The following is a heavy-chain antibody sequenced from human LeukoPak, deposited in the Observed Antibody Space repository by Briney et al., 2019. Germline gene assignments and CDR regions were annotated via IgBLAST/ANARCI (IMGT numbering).Heavy chain of an antibody. CDR1: GYTFTSYG. CDR3: ARSGGFGLGELLWGYYYYYYMDV. V-gene: IGHV1-18*01. Sequence: ASVKVSCKASGYTFTSYGISWVRQAPGQGLEWMGWISAYNGNTNYAQKLQGRVTMTTDTSTSTAYMELRSLRSDDTAVYYCARSGGFGLGELLWGYYYYYYMDVWGKGTTVTVSS. D-gene: IGHD3-10*01. CDR2: ISAYNGNT. J-gene: IGHJ6*03.